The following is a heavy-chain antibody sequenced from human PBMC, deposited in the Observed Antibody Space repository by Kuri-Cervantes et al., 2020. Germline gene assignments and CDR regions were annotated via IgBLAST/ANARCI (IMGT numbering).Heavy chain of an antibody. CDR2: ISRSSSYI. CDR3: AKGSTMVQGMVGNYFDY. Sequence: GGSLRLSCAASGFTFSIYSMNWVRQAPGKGLEWVSSISRSSSYIYYADSVKGRFTISRDNAKNSLYLQMNSLRAEDTALYYCAKGSTMVQGMVGNYFDYWGQGTLVTVSS. J-gene: IGHJ4*02. D-gene: IGHD3-10*01. CDR1: GFTFSIYS. V-gene: IGHV3-21*04.